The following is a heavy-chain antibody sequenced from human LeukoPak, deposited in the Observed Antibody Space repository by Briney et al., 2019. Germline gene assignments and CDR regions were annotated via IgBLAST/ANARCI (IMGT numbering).Heavy chain of an antibody. V-gene: IGHV4-61*01. J-gene: IGHJ6*02. CDR2: IYYSGST. Sequence: SETLSLTCTVSGGSLSSGSYYWSWVRQPPGKGLEWVGCIYYSGSTNYNPSLKSRVTISVDTSKTQFSLKLSSVTAADTAVYYCATFSSSWAYYYYGMDVWGQGTTVTVSS. CDR3: ATFSSSWAYYYYGMDV. CDR1: GGSLSSGSYY. D-gene: IGHD6-13*01.